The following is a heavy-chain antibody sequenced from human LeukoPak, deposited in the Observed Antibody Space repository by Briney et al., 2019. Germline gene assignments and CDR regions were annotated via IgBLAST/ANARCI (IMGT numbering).Heavy chain of an antibody. CDR3: ARPMGGNYLNAFDI. CDR2: INPSGGST. Sequence: ASVEVSRGASGYTFTSYYMHCVRQAPGQGREWGGIINPSGGSTSYPQQFQGRVTITSNTSTSTVYMELSSLRSEDTAVYYCARPMGGNYLNAFDIWGQGTMVTVSS. CDR1: GYTFTSYY. D-gene: IGHD2/OR15-2a*01. V-gene: IGHV1-46*01. J-gene: IGHJ3*02.